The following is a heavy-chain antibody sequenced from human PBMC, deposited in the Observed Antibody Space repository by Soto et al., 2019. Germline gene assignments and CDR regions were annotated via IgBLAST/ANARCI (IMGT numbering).Heavy chain of an antibody. J-gene: IGHJ4*02. Sequence: GASVKVSCKASGFTLTELSMHWVRQAPGKGLEWMGGFDPEDGETIYAQKFQGRVTMTEDTSTDTAYMELSSLRSEDTAVYYCATGIKLELWDGLSPHLYYFDYWGQGTLVTVSS. D-gene: IGHD1-7*01. CDR2: FDPEDGET. V-gene: IGHV1-24*01. CDR3: ATGIKLELWDGLSPHLYYFDY. CDR1: GFTLTELS.